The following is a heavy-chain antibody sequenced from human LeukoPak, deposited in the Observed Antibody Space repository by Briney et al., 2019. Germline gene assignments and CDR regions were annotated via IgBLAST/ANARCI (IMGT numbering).Heavy chain of an antibody. Sequence: SETLSLTCTVSGGSISSSSYYWGWIRQPPGKGLEWIGSIYYSGSTYYNPSLKSRVTISVDTSKNQFSLKLSSVTAADTAVYYCARGPTVAGIDYWGQGTLVTVSS. CDR2: IYYSGST. D-gene: IGHD6-19*01. J-gene: IGHJ4*02. V-gene: IGHV4-39*07. CDR3: ARGPTVAGIDY. CDR1: GGSISSSSYY.